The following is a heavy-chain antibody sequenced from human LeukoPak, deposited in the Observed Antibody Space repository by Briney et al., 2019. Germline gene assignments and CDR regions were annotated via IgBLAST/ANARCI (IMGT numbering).Heavy chain of an antibody. J-gene: IGHJ4*02. CDR2: ISYDGSNK. Sequence: GGSLRLSCAASGFTFTNYWMHWVRQAPGKGLEWVAVISYDGSNKYYADSVKGRFTISRDNSKNTLYLQMNSLRAEDTAVYYCARAGGGAAAGYDYWGQGTLVTVSS. CDR1: GFTFTNYW. CDR3: ARAGGGAAAGYDY. D-gene: IGHD6-13*01. V-gene: IGHV3-30-3*01.